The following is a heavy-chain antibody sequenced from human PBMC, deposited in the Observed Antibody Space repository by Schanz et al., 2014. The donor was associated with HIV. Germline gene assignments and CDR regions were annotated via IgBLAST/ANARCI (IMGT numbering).Heavy chain of an antibody. V-gene: IGHV3-30*18. CDR2: ISYDGSNK. J-gene: IGHJ3*02. CDR1: GFTFTTYG. D-gene: IGHD1-26*01. Sequence: QLQVVESGGGVVQPGKSLRLSCAASGFTFTTYGMHWVRQTPGKGLEWVAVISYDGSNKYYADSVKGRFTISRDNSKNTLYLQMNSLRAEDTAVYYCAKDGSWEAFDAFDIWGQGTMVTVSS. CDR3: AKDGSWEAFDAFDI.